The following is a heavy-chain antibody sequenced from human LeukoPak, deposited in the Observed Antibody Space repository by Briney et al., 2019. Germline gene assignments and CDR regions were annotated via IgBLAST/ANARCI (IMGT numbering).Heavy chain of an antibody. V-gene: IGHV3-23*01. CDR3: AKGPNFGSWRAVDY. CDR1: DSSFRSHD. D-gene: IGHD3-10*01. CDR2: IASDGAS. Sequence: PGGSLTLSCAASDSSFRSHDMSWVRQTLQKGLEWVSSIASDGASFSADSVRGRFTISRDTSQNILYLQMNSLRADDTAIYYCAKGPNFGSWRAVDYWGQGSLVTVSS. J-gene: IGHJ4*02.